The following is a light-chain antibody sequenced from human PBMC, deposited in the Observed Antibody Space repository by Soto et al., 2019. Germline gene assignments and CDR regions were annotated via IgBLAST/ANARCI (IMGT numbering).Light chain of an antibody. V-gene: IGKV3-11*01. CDR2: DAS. CDR3: QQRSNWPSIT. Sequence: EIVLTQSPGTLSLSPGERATLSCRAIQSVSNNYLAWYQQKPGQAPRLLIYDASNRATGIPARFSGSGSGTDFTLTISSLEPEDFAVYYCQQRSNWPSITFGQGTKVDIK. CDR1: QSVSNNY. J-gene: IGKJ1*01.